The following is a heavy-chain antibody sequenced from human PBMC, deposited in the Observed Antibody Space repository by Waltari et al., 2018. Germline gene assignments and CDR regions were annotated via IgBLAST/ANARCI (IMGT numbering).Heavy chain of an antibody. CDR3: AKGGVGLAVMVSDY. Sequence: EVQLLESGGGLVQPGGSLRLSCAASGFTFSSYAMSWVRQAPGKGGEWVSGIRGSGGSTYYADSVKGRFTISRDNSKNTLYLQMNSLRAEDTAVYYCAKGGVGLAVMVSDYWGQGTLVTVSS. CDR1: GFTFSSYA. CDR2: IRGSGGST. J-gene: IGHJ4*02. V-gene: IGHV3-23*01. D-gene: IGHD3-3*01.